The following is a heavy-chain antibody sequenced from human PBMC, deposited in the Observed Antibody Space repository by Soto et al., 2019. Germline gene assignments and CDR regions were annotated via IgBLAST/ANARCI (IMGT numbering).Heavy chain of an antibody. Sequence: PGGSLRLSCAASGFTFSNAWMNWVRQAPGKGLEWVGRIKSKTDGGTTDYAAPVKGRFTISRDDSKNTLYLQMNSLKTEDTAMYYCTPDHYYDSSGYYVEAFDIWGQGTMVTVSS. D-gene: IGHD3-22*01. CDR2: IKSKTDGGTT. CDR3: TPDHYYDSSGYYVEAFDI. V-gene: IGHV3-15*07. J-gene: IGHJ3*02. CDR1: GFTFSNAW.